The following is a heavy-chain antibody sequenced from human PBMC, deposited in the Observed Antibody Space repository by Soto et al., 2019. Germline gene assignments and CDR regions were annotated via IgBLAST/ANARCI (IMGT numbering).Heavy chain of an antibody. CDR1: GFSLSTNGVG. D-gene: IGHD1-26*01. Sequence: QITLKESGPTLVKPTQTLTLTCTFSGFSLSTNGVGVGWIRQPPGKALEWLALIYWDGDKRYSPSLRSRLTLTQATSKNQVVLTMTNMDPVDTATYYWARRRDGTSALDYWGQGTLVTVAS. J-gene: IGHJ4*02. CDR3: ARRRDGTSALDY. V-gene: IGHV2-5*02. CDR2: IYWDGDK.